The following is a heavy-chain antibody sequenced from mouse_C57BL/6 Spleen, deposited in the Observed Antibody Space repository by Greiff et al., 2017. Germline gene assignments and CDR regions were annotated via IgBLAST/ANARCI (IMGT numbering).Heavy chain of an antibody. V-gene: IGHV1-53*01. CDR3: ARLGGNYVGYYAMDY. CDR2: INPSNGGT. Sequence: QVQLQQPGTELVKPGASVKLSCKASGYTFTSYWMHWVKQRPGQGLEWIGNINPSNGGTNYNEKFKSKATLTVDKSSSTAYMQISSLTSEDSAVYYCARLGGNYVGYYAMDYWGQGTSVTVSS. J-gene: IGHJ4*01. D-gene: IGHD2-1*01. CDR1: GYTFTSYW.